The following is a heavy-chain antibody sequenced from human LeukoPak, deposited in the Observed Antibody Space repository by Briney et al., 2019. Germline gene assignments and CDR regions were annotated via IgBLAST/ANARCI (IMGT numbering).Heavy chain of an antibody. Sequence: NPSETLSLTCTVSGGSISSYYWSWIRQPPGKGLEWIGYIYYSGSTYYNPSLKSRVTISVDTSKNQFSLKLSSVTAADTAVYYCARDYYDSSGYFSHWGQGTLVTVSS. CDR3: ARDYYDSSGYFSH. D-gene: IGHD3-22*01. CDR1: GGSISSYY. J-gene: IGHJ4*02. CDR2: IYYSGST. V-gene: IGHV4-59*12.